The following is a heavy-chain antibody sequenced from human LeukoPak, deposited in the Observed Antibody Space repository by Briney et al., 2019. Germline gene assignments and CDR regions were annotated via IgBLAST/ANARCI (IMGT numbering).Heavy chain of an antibody. V-gene: IGHV1-2*06. CDR2: IYSNSGGT. Sequence: ASVKVSCKAFGYTFTGYHIHWVRQAPGQGLEWMVRIYSNSGGTNYAQKFQGRVTMTRDTSISTAYMELSRLRSDDTAVYYCARDRSDAFDFWGQRTMVTVSS. CDR1: GYTFTGYH. CDR3: ARDRSDAFDF. J-gene: IGHJ3*01.